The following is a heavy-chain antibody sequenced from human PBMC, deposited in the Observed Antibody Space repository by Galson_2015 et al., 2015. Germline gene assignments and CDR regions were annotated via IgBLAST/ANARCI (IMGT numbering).Heavy chain of an antibody. V-gene: IGHV1-24*01. J-gene: IGHJ5*02. Sequence: SVKVSCKVSGYTLTELSMHWVRQAPGKGLEWMGGFDPEDGETIYAQKFQGRVTMTEDTSTDTAYMELSSLRSEDAAVYYCATVLLWFGDQNWFDPWGQGTLVTVSS. CDR3: ATVLLWFGDQNWFDP. CDR1: GYTLTELS. CDR2: FDPEDGET. D-gene: IGHD3-10*01.